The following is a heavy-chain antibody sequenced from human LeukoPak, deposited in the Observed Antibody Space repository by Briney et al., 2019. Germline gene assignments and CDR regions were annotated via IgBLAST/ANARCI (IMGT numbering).Heavy chain of an antibody. CDR3: AKDLGGSWSTFDY. CDR2: IRYDGSNK. J-gene: IGHJ4*02. V-gene: IGHV3-30*02. D-gene: IGHD3-16*01. Sequence: GGSLRLSCAASGFTFSSYGMHWVRQAPGKGLEWVAFIRYDGSNKYYADSVKGRFTISRDNSKNTLYLQMNSLRAKDTAVYYCAKDLGGSWSTFDYWGQGTLVTVSS. CDR1: GFTFSSYG.